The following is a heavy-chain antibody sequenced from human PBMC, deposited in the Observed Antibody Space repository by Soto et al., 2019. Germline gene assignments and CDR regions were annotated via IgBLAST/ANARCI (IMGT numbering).Heavy chain of an antibody. D-gene: IGHD3-3*01. CDR2: ISAYNGNT. CDR3: ARDGGYDFWSGYPNYYYYGMDV. J-gene: IGHJ6*02. Sequence: QVPLVQSGAEVKKPGASVKVSCKASGYTFTSYGISWVRQAPGQGLEWMGWISAYNGNTNYAQKLQGRVTMTTDTSTSTAYMELRSLRSDDTAVYYCARDGGYDFWSGYPNYYYYGMDVWGQGTTVTVSS. CDR1: GYTFTSYG. V-gene: IGHV1-18*04.